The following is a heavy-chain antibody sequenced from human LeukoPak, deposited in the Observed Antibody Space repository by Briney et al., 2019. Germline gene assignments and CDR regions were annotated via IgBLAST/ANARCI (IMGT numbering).Heavy chain of an antibody. CDR3: ARVGLLQTPDP. CDR2: IYYSGST. J-gene: IGHJ5*02. D-gene: IGHD2-15*01. CDR1: GGSISPYY. V-gene: IGHV4-59*08. Sequence: SETLSLTCTVSGGSISPYYWSWIRQPPGKGLEWIGYIYYSGSTNYNPSLRSRVTISLDTSKNQFSLKLSSVTAADTAVYYCARVGLLQTPDPWGQGTLVTVSS.